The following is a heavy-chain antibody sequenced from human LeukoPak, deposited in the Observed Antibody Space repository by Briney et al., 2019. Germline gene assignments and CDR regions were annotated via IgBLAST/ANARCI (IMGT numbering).Heavy chain of an antibody. V-gene: IGHV3-23*01. Sequence: GGSLRLSCAASGFTFSSYAMSWVRQAPGKGLEWASAISGSGGSTYHADSVKGRFTISRDNSKNTLYLQMNSLRAEDAAVYYCAKSGYDYAEYFRHWGQGTLVTVSS. CDR2: ISGSGGST. CDR3: AKSGYDYAEYFRH. D-gene: IGHD5-12*01. J-gene: IGHJ1*01. CDR1: GFTFSSYA.